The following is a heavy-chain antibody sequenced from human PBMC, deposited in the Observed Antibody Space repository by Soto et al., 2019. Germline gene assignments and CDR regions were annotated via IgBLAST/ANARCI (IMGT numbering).Heavy chain of an antibody. Sequence: SVKVSCKASGGTFSSYAISWVRHAPGQGLEWMGGIIPIFGTANYAQKFQGRVTITADESTSTAYMELSSLRSEDTAVYYCARGFEVVVAATPWNYYYGMDVWGQGTTVTVSS. CDR3: ARGFEVVVAATPWNYYYGMDV. D-gene: IGHD2-15*01. CDR1: GGTFSSYA. J-gene: IGHJ6*02. V-gene: IGHV1-69*13. CDR2: IIPIFGTA.